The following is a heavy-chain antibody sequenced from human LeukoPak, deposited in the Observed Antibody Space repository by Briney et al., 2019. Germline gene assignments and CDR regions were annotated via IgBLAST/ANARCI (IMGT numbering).Heavy chain of an antibody. V-gene: IGHV3-23*01. J-gene: IGHJ4*02. Sequence: PGGSLSLSFAASGFPFSNYAMSWVRPAPGMGLVWVSANSGSGVGTNYADSVKRRFTISRDNSKNTLYLQMNSLRAEDTAVYYCAKNGRDDNDKYFFDFWGQGTLVTVSS. CDR1: GFPFSNYA. CDR2: NSGSGVGT. CDR3: AKNGRDDNDKYFFDF. D-gene: IGHD3-9*01.